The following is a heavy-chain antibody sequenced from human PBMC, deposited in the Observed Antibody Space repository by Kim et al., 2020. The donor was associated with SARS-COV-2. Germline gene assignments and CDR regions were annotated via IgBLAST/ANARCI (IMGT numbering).Heavy chain of an antibody. CDR3: ARDYRNGLIDY. Sequence: TNYNPSLKRRVTISVDTSKNQFSLKLSSVTAADTAVYYCARDYRNGLIDYWGQGTLVTVSS. CDR2: T. J-gene: IGHJ4*02. D-gene: IGHD2-8*01. V-gene: IGHV4-59*01.